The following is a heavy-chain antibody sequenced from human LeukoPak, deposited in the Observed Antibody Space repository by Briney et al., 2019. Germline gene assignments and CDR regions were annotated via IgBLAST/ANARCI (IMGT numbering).Heavy chain of an antibody. D-gene: IGHD1-26*01. V-gene: IGHV3-7*03. CDR2: IKQDGSEK. CDR3: ARGGIVGTSPSDY. J-gene: IGHJ4*02. CDR1: GFTFSSYW. Sequence: GGSLRLSCAASGFTFSSYWMGWVRQAPGKGLEWVANIKQDGSEKYYVDSVKGRFTISRDNAKNSLYLQMNSLRAEDTAVYYCARGGIVGTSPSDYWGQGTLVTVSS.